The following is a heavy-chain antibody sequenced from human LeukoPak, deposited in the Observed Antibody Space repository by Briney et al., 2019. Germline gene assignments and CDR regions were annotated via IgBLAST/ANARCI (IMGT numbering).Heavy chain of an antibody. CDR1: GYTLTELS. D-gene: IGHD6-19*01. V-gene: IGHV1-24*01. CDR3: ATALLSVAGTTLQH. CDR2: FDPEDGET. Sequence: ASVKVSCKVSGYTLTELSMHWVRRAPGKGLEWMGGFDPEDGETIYAQKFQGRVTMTEDTSTDTAYMELSSLRSEDTAVYYCATALLSVAGTTLQHWGQGTLVTVSS. J-gene: IGHJ1*01.